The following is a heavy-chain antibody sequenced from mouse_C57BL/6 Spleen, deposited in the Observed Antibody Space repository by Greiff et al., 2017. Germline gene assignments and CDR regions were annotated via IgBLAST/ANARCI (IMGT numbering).Heavy chain of an antibody. J-gene: IGHJ4*01. Sequence: EVQLQQSGPVLVKPGASVKMSCKASGYTFTDYYMNWVKQSHGKSLEWIGVINPYNGGTSYNQKFKGKATLTVDKSSSTAYMELNSLTSEDSAVYYCARSGDYDGYAMDYWGKGTSVTVSS. CDR1: GYTFTDYY. D-gene: IGHD2-4*01. V-gene: IGHV1-19*01. CDR3: ARSGDYDGYAMDY. CDR2: INPYNGGT.